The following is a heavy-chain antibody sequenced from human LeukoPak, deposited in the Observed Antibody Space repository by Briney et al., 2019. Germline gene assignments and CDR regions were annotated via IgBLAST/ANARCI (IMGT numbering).Heavy chain of an antibody. J-gene: IGHJ5*02. CDR2: ISGSGGST. CDR3: AKDNGYALRPNWFDP. CDR1: GFTFSSYA. V-gene: IGHV3-23*01. D-gene: IGHD5-12*01. Sequence: PGGSLRLSCAASGFTFSSYAMSWVRQAPGKGLEWVSAISGSGGSTYYADSMKGRFTISRDNSKNTLYLQMNSLRAEDTAVYYCAKDNGYALRPNWFDPWGQGTLVTVSS.